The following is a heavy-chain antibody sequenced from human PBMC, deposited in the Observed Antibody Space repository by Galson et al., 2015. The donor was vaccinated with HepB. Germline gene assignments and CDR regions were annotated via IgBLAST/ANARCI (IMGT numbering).Heavy chain of an antibody. V-gene: IGHV3-23*01. D-gene: IGHD3-3*01. CDR1: GFTFSSYA. CDR3: AKAYNFWSGPIPVDY. J-gene: IGHJ4*02. CDR2: ITGSGDSS. Sequence: LRLSCAASGFTFSSYAMSWVRQTPGKGLEWVSGITGSGDSSYHEDSVRGRFTISRDNSKNTLYLQMNSLRAEDTAIYYCAKAYNFWSGPIPVDYWGQGTLVTVSS.